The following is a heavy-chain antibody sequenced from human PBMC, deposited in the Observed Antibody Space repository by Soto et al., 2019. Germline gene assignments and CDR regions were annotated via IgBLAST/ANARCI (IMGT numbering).Heavy chain of an antibody. D-gene: IGHD3-10*01. CDR3: ARDLPIYGGAFDI. CDR1: GFTFDDYG. V-gene: IGHV3-20*04. Sequence: GGSLRLSCAASGFTFDDYGMSWVRQAPGKGLEWVSGINWNGGRTGYADSVKGRLTISRDNAKNSLYLQMNSLRAEDTAVYYCARDLPIYGGAFDIWGQGTMVTVSS. J-gene: IGHJ3*02. CDR2: INWNGGRT.